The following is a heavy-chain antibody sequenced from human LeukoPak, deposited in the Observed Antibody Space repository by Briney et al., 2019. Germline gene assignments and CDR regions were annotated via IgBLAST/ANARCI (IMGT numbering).Heavy chain of an antibody. Sequence: ASVKVSCKASGYTFSSYGTSWLRQAPGQGLEWMGWISAYNGNTNYAQKFRGRVTMTTDTSTSTAYMELRSLRSDDTAVYYCASLKTDGYFDYWGQGTLVTVSS. D-gene: IGHD5-24*01. V-gene: IGHV1-18*01. CDR3: ASLKTDGYFDY. J-gene: IGHJ4*02. CDR2: ISAYNGNT. CDR1: GYTFSSYG.